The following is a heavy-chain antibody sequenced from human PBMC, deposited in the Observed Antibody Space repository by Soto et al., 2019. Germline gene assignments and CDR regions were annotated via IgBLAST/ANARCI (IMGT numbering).Heavy chain of an antibody. Sequence: QVQLQESGPGLVEPSETLSLTCNVSGGSIGSNVYYWSWIRQFPGKGLEWIGYIFHTGSTYYNPSLKSRVTMSIDTSKNQFSLRLNSVTAADTALYFCANMWGLKIEPWGPGTLVTVSA. V-gene: IGHV4-31*03. CDR1: GGSIGSNVYY. D-gene: IGHD7-27*01. CDR3: ANMWGLKIEP. CDR2: IFHTGST. J-gene: IGHJ5*02.